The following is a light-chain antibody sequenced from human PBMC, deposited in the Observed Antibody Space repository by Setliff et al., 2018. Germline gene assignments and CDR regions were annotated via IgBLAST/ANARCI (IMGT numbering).Light chain of an antibody. J-gene: IGLJ2*01. CDR3: SSYTTISTLV. Sequence: QSVLAQPPSASGSPGQSVTISCTGTSSDVGGYNYVSWYQQHPGKAPKLMIYEVSKRPSGVPDRFSGSKSGNTASLTISGLQAEDEADYYCSSYTTISTLVFGGGTKGTVL. V-gene: IGLV2-8*01. CDR2: EVS. CDR1: SSDVGGYNY.